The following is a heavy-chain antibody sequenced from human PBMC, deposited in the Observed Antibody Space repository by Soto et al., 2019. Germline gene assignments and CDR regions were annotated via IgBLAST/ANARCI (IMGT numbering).Heavy chain of an antibody. D-gene: IGHD4-17*01. J-gene: IGHJ4*02. Sequence: QVQLQESGPGLVKPSQTLSLTCTVSGGTMSSGIYYWSWIRQPPGKRLEWIAFISYSGTAHYSASLRSRVSISVDTSKNQLSLDLSSVTAADTAVYYCATMGTPVTGLYYFDYWGQGTLVTVSS. V-gene: IGHV4-30-4*01. CDR1: GGTMSSGIYY. CDR2: ISYSGTA. CDR3: ATMGTPVTGLYYFDY.